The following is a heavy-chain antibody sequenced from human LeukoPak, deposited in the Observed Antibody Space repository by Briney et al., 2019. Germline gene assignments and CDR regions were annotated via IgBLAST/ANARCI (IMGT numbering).Heavy chain of an antibody. V-gene: IGHV3-7*01. CDR1: GFTFSVYW. CDR3: ARDTRGGGSFD. D-gene: IGHD2-15*01. Sequence: GSLRLSCAASGFTFSVYWMSWVRQGPGKGLEWVANIKQDGSEEYYVDSVKGRFTISRDNAKNSLYLQMNSLRAEDTAVYYCARDTRGGGSFDWGQGTLVTVSS. CDR2: IKQDGSEE. J-gene: IGHJ4*02.